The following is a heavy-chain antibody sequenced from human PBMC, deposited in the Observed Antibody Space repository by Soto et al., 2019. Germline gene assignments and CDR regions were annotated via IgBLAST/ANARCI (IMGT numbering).Heavy chain of an antibody. V-gene: IGHV3-23*01. Sequence: HPGGSLRLSCAASGFTFSSYAMTWVRQAPGKGLEWVSTISDTGGNTYYADSVKGRFTISRDNSKNTVYLQMNSLRAEDTAVYYCVKAVYLLDFDYWGQGTLVTVSS. J-gene: IGHJ4*02. D-gene: IGHD1-20*01. CDR3: VKAVYLLDFDY. CDR2: ISDTGGNT. CDR1: GFTFSSYA.